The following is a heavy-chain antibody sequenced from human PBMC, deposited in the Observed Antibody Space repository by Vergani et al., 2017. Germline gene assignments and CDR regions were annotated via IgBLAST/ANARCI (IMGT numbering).Heavy chain of an antibody. V-gene: IGHV4-34*01. CDR1: GGSFSGYY. D-gene: IGHD6-19*01. CDR2: INHSGST. CDR3: ARGPWTVAGSERVFDY. J-gene: IGHJ4*02. Sequence: QVQLQQWGAGLLKPSETLSLTCAVYGGSFSGYYWSWIRQPPGKGLEWMGEINHSGSTNYNPSLKSRVTISVDTSKSQFSLKRSSVTAADTAVYYCARGPWTVAGSERVFDYWGQGTLVTVSS.